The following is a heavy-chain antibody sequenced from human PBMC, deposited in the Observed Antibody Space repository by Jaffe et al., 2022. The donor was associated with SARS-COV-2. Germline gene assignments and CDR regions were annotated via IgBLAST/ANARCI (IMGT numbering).Heavy chain of an antibody. V-gene: IGHV3-9*01. J-gene: IGHJ6*02. CDR1: GFTFDDYA. Sequence: EVQLVESGGGLVQPGRSLRLSCAASGFTFDDYAMHWVRQAPGKGLEWVSGISWNSGSIGYADSVKGRFTISRDNAKNSLYLQMNSLRAEDTALYYCAILAGIFYYGMDVWGQGTTVTVSS. CDR2: ISWNSGSI. CDR3: AILAGIFYYGMDV. D-gene: IGHD6-19*01.